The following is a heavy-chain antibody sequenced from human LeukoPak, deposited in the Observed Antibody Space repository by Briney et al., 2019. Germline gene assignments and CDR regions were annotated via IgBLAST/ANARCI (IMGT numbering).Heavy chain of an antibody. D-gene: IGHD3-3*01. J-gene: IGHJ4*02. CDR3: ARALGLEIDY. CDR1: GFTFSSYS. Sequence: PGGSLRLSCAASGFTFSSYSMNWVRQPPGKGLEWVSYIGSSSSSIYYADSVKGRFTISRDNAMNSLYLQMNSLRDEDTAVYYCARALGLEIDYWGQGTLVTVSS. V-gene: IGHV3-48*02. CDR2: IGSSSSSI.